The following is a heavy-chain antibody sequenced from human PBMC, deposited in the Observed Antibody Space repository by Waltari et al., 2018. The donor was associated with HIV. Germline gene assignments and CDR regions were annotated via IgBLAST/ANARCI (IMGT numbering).Heavy chain of an antibody. CDR1: GGSFSGYY. CDR3: ARRGCSGGSCYPH. J-gene: IGHJ4*02. D-gene: IGHD2-15*01. Sequence: ETLSLTCAVYGGSFSGYYWSWIRQPPGTGLEWIGEIKHSGSTNYNPSLKSRVTISVDTSKNQFSLKLSSVTAADMSVFYCARRGCSGGSCYPHWGQGTLVTGSS. CDR2: IKHSGST. V-gene: IGHV4-34*01.